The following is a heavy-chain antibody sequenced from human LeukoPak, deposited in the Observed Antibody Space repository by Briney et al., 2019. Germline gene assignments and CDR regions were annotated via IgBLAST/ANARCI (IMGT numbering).Heavy chain of an antibody. J-gene: IGHJ3*02. V-gene: IGHV7-4-1*02. CDR2: INTDSGNP. CDR3: AREILRFDI. CDR1: GYTFTGYY. Sequence: GASVKVSCKASGYTFTGYYMYWVRQAPGQGLEWMGWINTDSGNPTYAQGFTGRFVFSLDSSVSTAYLQISNLMPEDTAKYYCAREILRFDIWGQGTMVTVSS.